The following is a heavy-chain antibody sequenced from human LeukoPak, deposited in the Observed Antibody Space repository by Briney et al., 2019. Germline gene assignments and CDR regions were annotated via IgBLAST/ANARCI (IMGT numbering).Heavy chain of an antibody. CDR3: ARDQYNSGWFLFDY. CDR1: GGSISSYY. J-gene: IGHJ4*02. D-gene: IGHD6-19*01. CDR2: IYDSGST. V-gene: IGHV4-59*01. Sequence: PSETLSLTCTVSGGSISSYYWSWIRQPPGKRLEWIGYIYDSGSTNYNPSLKSRVTISLDTSKNQFSLKLSTVTAADTAVYYCARDQYNSGWFLFDYWGQGTLVTVSS.